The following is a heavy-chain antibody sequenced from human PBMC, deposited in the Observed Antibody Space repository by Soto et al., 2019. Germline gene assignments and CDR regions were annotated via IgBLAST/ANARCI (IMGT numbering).Heavy chain of an antibody. CDR2: ISYEGCNT. Sequence: GGSLRLSCVASEFTFDTYGIHWVRQAPGKGLQWVALISYEGCNTYYADSVRGRFTISRDNSKNTLYLQINALRPEDTGVYYCARVTPGNNLYYFSGLDVWGQGTSVTVSS. CDR1: EFTFDTYG. V-gene: IGHV3-30-3*01. CDR3: ARVTPGNNLYYFSGLDV. J-gene: IGHJ6*02. D-gene: IGHD1-1*01.